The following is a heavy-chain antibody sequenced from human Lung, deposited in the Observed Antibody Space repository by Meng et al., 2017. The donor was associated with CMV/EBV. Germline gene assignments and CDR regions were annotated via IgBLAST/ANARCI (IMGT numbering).Heavy chain of an antibody. CDR2: IYHSGST. J-gene: IGHJ4*02. D-gene: IGHD6-19*01. CDR1: GGSISSSNW. CDR3: ASFPPPGKQWLVTDY. V-gene: IGHV4-4*02. Sequence: VQLQDSGPGLLKPSGTLSLTCAVSGGSISSSNWWSWVRQPPGKGLEWIGEIYHSGSTNYNPSLKSRVTISVDKSKNQFSLKLSSVTAADTAVYYCASFPPPGKQWLVTDYWGQGTLVTVSS.